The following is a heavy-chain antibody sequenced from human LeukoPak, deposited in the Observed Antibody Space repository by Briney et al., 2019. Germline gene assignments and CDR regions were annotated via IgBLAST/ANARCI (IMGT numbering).Heavy chain of an antibody. Sequence: GGSLRLSCAASGFTLSNYDMNWVRQAPGKGLEWVSSISTSSRYIYYKDSVRGRFTISRDDAKNSLYLEMNSLRAEDTAVYYCARADCSSSTCYLRRSWFDPWGQGALVTVPS. CDR2: ISTSSRYI. J-gene: IGHJ5*02. CDR1: GFTLSNYD. V-gene: IGHV3-21*01. D-gene: IGHD2-2*01. CDR3: ARADCSSSTCYLRRSWFDP.